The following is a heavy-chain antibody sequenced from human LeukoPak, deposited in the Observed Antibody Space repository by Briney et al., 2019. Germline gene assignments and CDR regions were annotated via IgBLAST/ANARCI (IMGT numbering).Heavy chain of an antibody. CDR1: GGSVSSSSYY. Sequence: PSETLSLTCTVSGGSVSSSSYYWGWIRQPPGKGLEWIGSIYYSGSTYYNPSLKSRVTISVDTSKNQFSLKLSSVTAADTAVYYCARLADYGDYYFDYWGQGTLVTVSS. V-gene: IGHV4-39*01. CDR3: ARLADYGDYYFDY. CDR2: IYYSGST. J-gene: IGHJ4*02. D-gene: IGHD4-17*01.